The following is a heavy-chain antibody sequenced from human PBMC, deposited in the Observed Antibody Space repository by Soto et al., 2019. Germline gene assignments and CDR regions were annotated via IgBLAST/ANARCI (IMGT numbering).Heavy chain of an antibody. CDR1: GFTSSSFV. CDR3: AKERGVLDAFDI. D-gene: IGHD3-10*01. CDR2: ISSDGNNQ. V-gene: IGHV3-30*18. J-gene: IGHJ3*02. Sequence: QVQLVESGGGVVQPGRSLRLSCAASGFTSSSFVIHWVRQAPGKGLEWLAVISSDGNNQYYADSVKGRFTMSRDNSKNSLYWKVNSLRAEDTAVYYCAKERGVLDAFDIWGQGTMVTVSS.